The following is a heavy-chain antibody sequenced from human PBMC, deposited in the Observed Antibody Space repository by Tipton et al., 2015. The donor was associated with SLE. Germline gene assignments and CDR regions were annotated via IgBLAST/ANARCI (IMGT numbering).Heavy chain of an antibody. D-gene: IGHD2-8*01. CDR3: ARDWTTGVCYPTSFDY. CDR2: INHSGST. V-gene: IGHV4-34*01. CDR1: GGSFSDYS. J-gene: IGHJ4*02. Sequence: TLSLTCAVYGGSFSDYSWSWIRQPPGKGLEWIGEINHSGSTNYNPSLKSRVTISIDTSKNQFSLRLSSVTAADTAVYYCARDWTTGVCYPTSFDYWGQGTLVTVSP.